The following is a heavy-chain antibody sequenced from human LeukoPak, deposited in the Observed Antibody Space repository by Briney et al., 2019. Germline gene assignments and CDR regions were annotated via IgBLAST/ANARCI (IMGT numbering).Heavy chain of an antibody. CDR3: ARENGYSYGDAFDI. CDR2: ISSDGNSN. D-gene: IGHD5-18*01. V-gene: IGHV3-30*03. CDR1: GFTFTNYA. J-gene: IGHJ3*02. Sequence: PGGSLRLSCAASGFTFTNYALHWVRQTPVKGLEWITLISSDGNSNVYADSVKGRFTISRDNSKNTLYLQMNSLRAEDTAVYYCARENGYSYGDAFDIWGQGTMVTVSS.